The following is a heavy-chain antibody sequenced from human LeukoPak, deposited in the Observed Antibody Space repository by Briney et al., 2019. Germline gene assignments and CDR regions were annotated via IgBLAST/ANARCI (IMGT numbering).Heavy chain of an antibody. J-gene: IGHJ4*02. Sequence: ASVKVSCKASGGTFSSYAISWVRQAPGQGLEWMGRIIPILGIANYAQKFQGRVTITADKSTSTAYMELRSLRSDDTAVYYCARDYYDSSGLNYWGQGTLVTVSS. D-gene: IGHD3-22*01. CDR1: GGTFSSYA. CDR3: ARDYYDSSGLNY. CDR2: IIPILGIA. V-gene: IGHV1-69*04.